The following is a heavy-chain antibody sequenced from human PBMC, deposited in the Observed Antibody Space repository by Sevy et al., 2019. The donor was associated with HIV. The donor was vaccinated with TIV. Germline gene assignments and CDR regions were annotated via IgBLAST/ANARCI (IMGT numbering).Heavy chain of an antibody. CDR1: GYTFTSYG. V-gene: IGHV1-18*01. CDR2: ISAYNGNT. Sequence: ASMKVSCKASGYTFTSYGISWVRQAPGQGLEWMGWISAYNGNTNYAQKLQGRVTMTTDTSTSTAYMELRSLRSDDTAVYYCARISGYSSGWPQDYYFDYWGQGTLVTVSS. D-gene: IGHD6-19*01. J-gene: IGHJ4*02. CDR3: ARISGYSSGWPQDYYFDY.